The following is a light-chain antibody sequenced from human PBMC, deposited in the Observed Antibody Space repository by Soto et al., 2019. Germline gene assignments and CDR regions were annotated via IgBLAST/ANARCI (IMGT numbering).Light chain of an antibody. V-gene: IGKV1-5*03. J-gene: IGKJ1*01. CDR2: KAS. CDR3: QQYNTYST. Sequence: DIQMTQSPSTLSAFVGDRVTITCRASQSISSWLAWYQQKPGEAPKLLINKASTLESGVPSRFSGSGSGTAFTLTISRLQPDDFATYYCQQYNTYSTFGQGTKVEI. CDR1: QSISSW.